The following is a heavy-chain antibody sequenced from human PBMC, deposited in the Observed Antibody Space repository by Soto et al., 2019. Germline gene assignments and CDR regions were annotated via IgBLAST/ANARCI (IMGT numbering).Heavy chain of an antibody. CDR1: GFTFSNYA. Sequence: VQLLESGGGLVKRGGSLRLSCAASGFTFSNYAMNWVRQAPGKGLEWVSSITASGGSTYYADSVKGRFTVSRDNSKNMVYLQINSLTVDDTAIYYCAKGLRDYFDYWGQGTLVTLSS. CDR3: AKGLRDYFDY. J-gene: IGHJ4*02. CDR2: ITASGGST. V-gene: IGHV3-23*01.